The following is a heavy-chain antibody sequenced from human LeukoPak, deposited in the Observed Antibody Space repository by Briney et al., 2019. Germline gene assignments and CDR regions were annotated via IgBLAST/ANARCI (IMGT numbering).Heavy chain of an antibody. Sequence: PGGSLRLSCAASGCTFSDYWMSWVRQAPGKGLECVAIIKQDGSEKYYMDSLKGRFTISRDNAKNSLHLQTNSLRAEDTDVYYCARDYYGSGNEGLFDYWGQGTLVTVSS. CDR2: IKQDGSEK. J-gene: IGHJ4*02. D-gene: IGHD3-10*01. CDR1: GCTFSDYW. V-gene: IGHV3-7*01. CDR3: ARDYYGSGNEGLFDY.